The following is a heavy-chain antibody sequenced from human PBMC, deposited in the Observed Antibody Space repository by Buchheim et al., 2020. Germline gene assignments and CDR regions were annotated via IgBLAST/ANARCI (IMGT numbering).Heavy chain of an antibody. CDR1: GFDFSTYG. CDR3: ASAGNAAPFDY. Sequence: VQLVESGGGLVKPGGSLRLSCAASGFDFSTYGMHWVRQAPGKGLEWLAIIWFDGSQQYYADSVKGRFTISRDNSKNTLYLQMTSLRAEDTAMYYCASAGNAAPFDYWGQGTL. V-gene: IGHV3-33*01. J-gene: IGHJ4*02. CDR2: IWFDGSQQ. D-gene: IGHD1-1*01.